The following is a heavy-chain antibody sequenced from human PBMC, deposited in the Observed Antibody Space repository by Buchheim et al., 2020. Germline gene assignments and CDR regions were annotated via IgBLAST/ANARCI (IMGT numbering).Heavy chain of an antibody. D-gene: IGHD2-8*01. CDR2: IRYDGSNK. CDR3: AKDVLMVYATLYYYYGMDV. V-gene: IGHV3-30*02. CDR1: GFTFSSYG. Sequence: QVQLVESGGGVVQPGRSLRLSCAASGFTFSSYGMHWVRQAPGKGLEWVAFIRYDGSNKYHADSVKGRFTISRDNSKNTLYLQMNSLRAEDTAVYYCAKDVLMVYATLYYYYGMDVWGQGTT. J-gene: IGHJ6*02.